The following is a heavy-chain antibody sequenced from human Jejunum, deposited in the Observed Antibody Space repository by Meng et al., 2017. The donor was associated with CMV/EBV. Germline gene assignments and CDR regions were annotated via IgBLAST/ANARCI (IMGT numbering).Heavy chain of an antibody. CDR2: IWYDGTTK. J-gene: IGHJ4*02. CDR3: SRGRTVPNAKYYFDY. CDR1: FLFNNFG. Sequence: FLFNNFGMPWVRQAPGKGLDWVANIWYDGTTKYYEDSVEGRFTISRDDSKNTLYLQMNSLRAEDTAIYYCSRGRTVPNAKYYFDYWGQGSLVTVSS. V-gene: IGHV3-33*01. D-gene: IGHD4-11*01.